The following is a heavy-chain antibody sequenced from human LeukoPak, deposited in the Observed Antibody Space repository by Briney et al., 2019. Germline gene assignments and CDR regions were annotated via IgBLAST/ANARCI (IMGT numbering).Heavy chain of an antibody. CDR2: ISSSSSYI. J-gene: IGHJ3*02. CDR3: ARDGYNLAFDI. CDR1: GFTFSSYS. Sequence: GGSLRLSCAASGFTFSSYSMTWVRQAPGKGLEWVSSISSSSSYIYYADSVKGRFTISRDNAKNSLYLQMNGLRAEDTAVYYCARDGYNLAFDIWGQGTMVTVSS. V-gene: IGHV3-21*01. D-gene: IGHD5-12*01.